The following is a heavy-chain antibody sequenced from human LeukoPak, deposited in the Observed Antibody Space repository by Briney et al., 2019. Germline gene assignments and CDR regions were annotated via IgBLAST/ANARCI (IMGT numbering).Heavy chain of an antibody. D-gene: IGHD4-17*01. CDR1: GFTFSNYG. J-gene: IGHJ2*01. Sequence: GGSLRLSCAASGFTFSNYGMHWVRQAPGKGLEWVAVISYDGSNKYYADSVKGRFAISRDNSKNTLYLQMNSLRAEDTAVYYCAKDWTTVTTPGYFDLWGRGTLVTVSS. CDR3: AKDWTTVTTPGYFDL. CDR2: ISYDGSNK. V-gene: IGHV3-30*18.